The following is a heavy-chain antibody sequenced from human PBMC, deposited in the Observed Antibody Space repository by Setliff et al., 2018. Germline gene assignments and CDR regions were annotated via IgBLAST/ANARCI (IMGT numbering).Heavy chain of an antibody. CDR2: ISYSGST. D-gene: IGHD3-3*01. CDR1: GGSISSYY. Sequence: SETLSLTCTVSGGSISSYYWGWIRQPPGKGLEWIGSISYSGSTYYNPSLKSRVTISVDTSKNQFSLKLSSVTAADTAVYYCARVSYSFWSGSYYFYYMDVWGKGTTVTVSS. CDR3: ARVSYSFWSGSYYFYYMDV. V-gene: IGHV4-39*07. J-gene: IGHJ6*03.